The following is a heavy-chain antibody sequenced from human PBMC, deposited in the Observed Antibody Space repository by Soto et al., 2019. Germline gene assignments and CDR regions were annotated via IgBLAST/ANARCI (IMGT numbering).Heavy chain of an antibody. V-gene: IGHV3-21*01. CDR1: GFAFNNYG. D-gene: IGHD3-22*01. J-gene: IGHJ4*02. CDR3: AREDSIIIPAGSDF. CDR2: ISKSDYT. Sequence: GGSLRLSCTVSGFAFNNYGINWVRQAPGKGLEWVSSISKSDYTYYSDSVKGRFTISRDNAKNSVSLQMNTLRVEDTAVYYCAREDSIIIPAGSDFWGPGTLVTVSS.